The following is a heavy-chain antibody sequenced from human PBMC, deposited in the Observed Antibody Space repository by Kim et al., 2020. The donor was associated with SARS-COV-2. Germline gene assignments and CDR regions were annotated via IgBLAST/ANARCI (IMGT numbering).Heavy chain of an antibody. CDR3: ARRIVVVPAAINWFDP. D-gene: IGHD2-2*01. V-gene: IGHV4-39*01. Sequence: SETLSLTCTVSGGSISSSSYYWGWIRQPPGKGLEWIGSIYYSGSTYYNPSLKSRVTISVDTSKNQFSLKLSSVTAADTAVYYCARRIVVVPAAINWFDPWGQGTLVTVSS. CDR1: GGSISSSSYY. CDR2: IYYSGST. J-gene: IGHJ5*02.